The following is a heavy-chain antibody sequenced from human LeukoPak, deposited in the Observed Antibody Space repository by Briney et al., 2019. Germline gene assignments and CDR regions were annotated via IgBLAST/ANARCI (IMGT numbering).Heavy chain of an antibody. CDR1: GFTFIGYA. D-gene: IGHD3-10*01. CDR3: TKGGSGSGRFRYLDF. CDR2: INGGGETT. Sequence: GGSLRLPCAASGFTFIGYAMTWVRQAPGKGLEWVSSINGGGETTYYADSVTGRSTISRDNSRNMLYLQINSLRVEDTAVYYCTKGGSGSGRFRYLDFWGQGILVTVSS. J-gene: IGHJ4*02. V-gene: IGHV3-23*01.